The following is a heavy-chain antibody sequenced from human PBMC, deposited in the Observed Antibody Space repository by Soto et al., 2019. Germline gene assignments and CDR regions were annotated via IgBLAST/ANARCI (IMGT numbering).Heavy chain of an antibody. J-gene: IGHJ4*02. Sequence: SLRLSCAASGFTFSSYGMHWVRQAPGKGLEWVAVISYDGSNKYYADSVKGRFTISRDNSKNTLYLQMNSLRAEDTAVYYCAKEAPPLVPAELDDWGQGTLVTVSS. V-gene: IGHV3-30*18. CDR3: AKEAPPLVPAELDD. CDR2: ISYDGSNK. CDR1: GFTFSSYG. D-gene: IGHD2-2*01.